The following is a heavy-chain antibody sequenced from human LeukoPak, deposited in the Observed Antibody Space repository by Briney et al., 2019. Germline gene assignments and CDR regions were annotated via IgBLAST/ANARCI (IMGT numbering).Heavy chain of an antibody. CDR1: GFTFSSYA. D-gene: IGHD3-22*01. J-gene: IGHJ4*02. CDR2: ISGSGGST. V-gene: IGHV3-23*01. CDR3: AKRPYYYDSSGYYFDY. Sequence: GGSLRLSCSASGFTFSSYAMSWVRQAPGKGLEWVSAISGSGGSTYYADSVKGRFTISRDNSKNTLYLQMNSLRAEDTAVYYCAKRPYYYDSSGYYFDYWGQGTLVTVSS.